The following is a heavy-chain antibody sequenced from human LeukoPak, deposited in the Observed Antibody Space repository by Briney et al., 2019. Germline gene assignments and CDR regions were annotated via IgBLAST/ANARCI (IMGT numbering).Heavy chain of an antibody. V-gene: IGHV5-51*01. CDR2: IYPGDSDT. D-gene: IGHD2-2*01. CDR1: GYSFTSYS. Sequence: PREPLKISSKGSGYSFTSYSIGWARQMPGKGLEWMGIIYPGDSDTRYSPSFQGQVTISADKSISTAYLQWSSLKASDTAMYYCARHGVVPADPNSCFDYWGQGTLVTVSS. CDR3: ARHGVVPADPNSCFDY. J-gene: IGHJ4*02.